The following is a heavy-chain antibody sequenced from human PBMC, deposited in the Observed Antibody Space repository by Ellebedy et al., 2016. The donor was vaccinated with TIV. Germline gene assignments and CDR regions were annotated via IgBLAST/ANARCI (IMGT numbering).Heavy chain of an antibody. D-gene: IGHD4-17*01. Sequence: GGSLRLSXAASGFTFRADWMHWVRQAPGKGLEWVSRINPDASSTTYADSVKGRFTISRDNAKNMVYLQMNSLRADDTGVYYCARATGFDYGGSYDYWGQGTPVTVSS. J-gene: IGHJ4*02. V-gene: IGHV3-74*01. CDR2: INPDASST. CDR1: GFTFRADW. CDR3: ARATGFDYGGSYDY.